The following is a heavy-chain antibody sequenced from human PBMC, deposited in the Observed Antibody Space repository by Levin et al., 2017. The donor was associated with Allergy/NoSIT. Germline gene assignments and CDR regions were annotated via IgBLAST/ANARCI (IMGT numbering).Heavy chain of an antibody. J-gene: IGHJ3*01. V-gene: IGHV4-59*13. CDR3: ARDAAVGQNYVAFDL. D-gene: IGHD1-7*01. CDR1: GDSINTYF. CDR2: VSDSGRT. Sequence: NASETLSLSCTVSGDSINTYFWSWIRQSPGKGLEWVGYVSDSGRTDYNPSLESRTTISKDTSKNQISLKLSSVTAADTAVYYCARDAAVGQNYVAFDLWGQGTMVTVSS.